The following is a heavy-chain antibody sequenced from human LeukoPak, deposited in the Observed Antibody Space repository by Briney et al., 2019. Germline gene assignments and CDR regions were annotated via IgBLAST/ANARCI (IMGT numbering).Heavy chain of an antibody. Sequence: SETLSLTCTVSGGSISSSSYYWGWIRQSPGKGLEWIGSIYYSGSTYYNPSLKSRVTTSVDTSKNQFSLKLSSVTAADTAVYYCARTIYSNGVDYWGQGTLVTVSS. V-gene: IGHV4-39*07. D-gene: IGHD5-18*01. CDR1: GGSISSSSYY. J-gene: IGHJ4*02. CDR3: ARTIYSNGVDY. CDR2: IYYSGST.